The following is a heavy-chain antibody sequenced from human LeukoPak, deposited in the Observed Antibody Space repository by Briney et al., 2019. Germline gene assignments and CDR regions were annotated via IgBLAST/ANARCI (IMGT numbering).Heavy chain of an antibody. CDR3: AKDAPYVDMATMVKAYFFDY. Sequence: AGSLRLSSAASGFTFSNNAMSWVRQAPGKGLEWVSGISGGGDSTSYADSVKGRFTISRDNSRNTLYLQMNSLRAEDTAIYYCAKDAPYVDMATMVKAYFFDYWGQGTLVTVSS. CDR1: GFTFSNNA. V-gene: IGHV3-23*01. D-gene: IGHD5-24*01. J-gene: IGHJ4*02. CDR2: ISGGGDST.